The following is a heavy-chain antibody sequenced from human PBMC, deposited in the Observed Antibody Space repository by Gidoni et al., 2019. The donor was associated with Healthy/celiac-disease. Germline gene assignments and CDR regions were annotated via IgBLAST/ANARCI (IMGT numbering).Heavy chain of an antibody. CDR2: ISGSGGST. J-gene: IGHJ6*02. CDR3: AKDGDIVVVPAATYYGMDV. D-gene: IGHD2-2*01. CDR1: GFTFSSYA. Sequence: EVQLVESGGGLVQPGGSLRLSCAAPGFTFSSYAMSWVRQAPGKGLEWVSAISGSGGSTYYADSVKGRFTISRDNSKNTLYLQMNSLRAEDTAVYYCAKDGDIVVVPAATYYGMDVWGQGTTVTVSS. V-gene: IGHV3-23*04.